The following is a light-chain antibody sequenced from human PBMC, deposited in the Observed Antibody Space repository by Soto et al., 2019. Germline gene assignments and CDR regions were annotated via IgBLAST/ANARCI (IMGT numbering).Light chain of an antibody. CDR2: KAS. V-gene: IGKV1-5*03. CDR3: QQYNSDSS. Sequence: DIQMTQSPSTLSASVGDRVTITCRASQSISSWLAWYQQKPGKAPKLLIYKASSLESGVPSRFSGSGSGTEFTLTISSLQPDDFATYYCQQYNSDSSFGPGTNVDIK. CDR1: QSISSW. J-gene: IGKJ3*01.